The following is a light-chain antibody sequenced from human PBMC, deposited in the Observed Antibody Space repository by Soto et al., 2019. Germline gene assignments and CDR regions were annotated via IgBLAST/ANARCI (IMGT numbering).Light chain of an antibody. Sequence: ESVLTQSPGTLSLSPGERATLSCRTSQSVSNSFFAWYQQKPGQAPRLLIYGISSMATGIPYRFSGSGSGTDFTLTISRLEPEDFVVYFCQQYSTLPHTFGQGTKLEVK. V-gene: IGKV3-20*01. CDR3: QQYSTLPHT. CDR2: GIS. CDR1: QSVSNSF. J-gene: IGKJ2*01.